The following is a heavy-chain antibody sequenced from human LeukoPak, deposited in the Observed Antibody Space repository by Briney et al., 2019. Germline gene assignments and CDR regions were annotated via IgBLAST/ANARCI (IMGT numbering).Heavy chain of an antibody. CDR3: AREVGGIAAAGTYFDY. V-gene: IGHV4-34*01. D-gene: IGHD6-13*01. CDR1: GGSISSYY. CDR2: INHSGST. Sequence: SETLSLTCTVSGGSISSYYWSWIRQPPGKGLEWIGEINHSGSTNYNPSLKSRVTISVDTSKNQFSLKLSSVTAADTAVYYCAREVGGIAAAGTYFDYWGQGTLVTVSS. J-gene: IGHJ4*02.